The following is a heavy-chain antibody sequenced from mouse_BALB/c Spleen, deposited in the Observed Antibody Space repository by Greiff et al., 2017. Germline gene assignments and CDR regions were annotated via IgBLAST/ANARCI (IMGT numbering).Heavy chain of an antibody. J-gene: IGHJ2*01. V-gene: IGHV1-20*02. CDR2: INPYNGDT. CDR1: GYSFTGYF. Sequence: VQLKESGPELVKPGASVKISCKASGYSFTGYFMNWVMQSHGKSLEWIGRINPYNGDTFYNQKFKGKATLTVDKSSSTAHMELRSLASEDSAVYYCARDGNYYFDYWGQGTTLTVSS. D-gene: IGHD2-1*01. CDR3: ARDGNYYFDY.